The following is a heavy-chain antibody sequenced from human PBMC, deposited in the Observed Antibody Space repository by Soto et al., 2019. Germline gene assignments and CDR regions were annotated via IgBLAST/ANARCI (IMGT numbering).Heavy chain of an antibody. CDR2: ISNGGDT. CDR3: AREPRYCSGGSCSITGDAFDI. V-gene: IGHV3-66*01. CDR1: GLIVSSTY. D-gene: IGHD2-15*01. Sequence: EVQLVESGGGLVQPGGSLRLSCAASGLIVSSTYMSWVRQAPGKGLEWVSVISNGGDTHYADSVKGRFSLSRDISNNTLHLQLSSLRVEDTAVYDCAREPRYCSGGSCSITGDAFDIWGQGTMVTVSS. J-gene: IGHJ3*02.